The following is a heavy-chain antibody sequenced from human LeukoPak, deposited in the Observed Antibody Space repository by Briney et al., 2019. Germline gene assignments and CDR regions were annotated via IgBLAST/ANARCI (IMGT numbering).Heavy chain of an antibody. V-gene: IGHV3-72*01. CDR2: IRNKADGYTT. Sequence: GGSLRLSCVASGFTFSPHYMDWVRQSPGQGLEWVGLIRNKADGYTTIYAASVKGRFTISRDDSKNSVYLQMDSLKAEDTAVYYCAREVPVLQSSGYHAFDIWGQGTMVTVSS. D-gene: IGHD3-22*01. J-gene: IGHJ3*02. CDR3: AREVPVLQSSGYHAFDI. CDR1: GFTFSPHY.